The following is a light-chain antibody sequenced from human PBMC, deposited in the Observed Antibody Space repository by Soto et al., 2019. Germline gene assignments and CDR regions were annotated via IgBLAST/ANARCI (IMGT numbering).Light chain of an antibody. CDR2: WAS. V-gene: IGKV4-1*01. CDR3: QQYYTLPLT. CDR1: QSVLYSVTNKDY. J-gene: IGKJ4*01. Sequence: DIVMTQSPDSLAVSLGERATINCKSSQSVLYSVTNKDYLAWYQQKPGQPPRLLIYWASSRESGVPDRFSGSGSGTDFTLTIDSLQAEDVAVYYCQQYYTLPLTFGGGTKVEI.